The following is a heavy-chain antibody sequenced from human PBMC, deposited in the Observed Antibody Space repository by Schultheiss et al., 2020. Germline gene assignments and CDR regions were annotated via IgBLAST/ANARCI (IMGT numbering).Heavy chain of an antibody. CDR2: ISSDGSDQ. CDR3: ARVVVPAASRYYYYMDV. V-gene: IGHV3-30*03. J-gene: IGHJ6*03. CDR1: GFTFRTYP. Sequence: GGSLRLSCAASGFTFRTYPMHWVRQAPGKGLEWVAVISSDGSDQYSADSVKGRFTISRDNSKNSLNLQMNSLRAEDTAVYYCARVVVPAASRYYYYMDVWGKGTMVTVSS. D-gene: IGHD2-2*01.